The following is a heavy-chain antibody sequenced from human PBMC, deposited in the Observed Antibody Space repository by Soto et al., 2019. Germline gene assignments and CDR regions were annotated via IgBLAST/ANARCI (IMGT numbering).Heavy chain of an antibody. V-gene: IGHV3-30-3*01. Sequence: GGSLRLSCAASGFTFSSYAMHWVRQAPGKGLEWVAVISYDGSNKYYADSVKGRFTISRDNSKNTLYLQMNSLRAEDTAVYYCARDYCSGGSCYSYYYYGMDVWGQGTTVTVSS. CDR3: ARDYCSGGSCYSYYYYGMDV. J-gene: IGHJ6*02. D-gene: IGHD2-15*01. CDR1: GFTFSSYA. CDR2: ISYDGSNK.